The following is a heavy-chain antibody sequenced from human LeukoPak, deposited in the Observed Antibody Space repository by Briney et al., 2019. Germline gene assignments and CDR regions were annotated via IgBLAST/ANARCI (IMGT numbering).Heavy chain of an antibody. CDR2: NSGSGGST. Sequence: PGGSLRLSCAASGFTFSTYAMSWVRQAPEKGLECVSANSGSGGSTYYADSVKGRFTISRDNSKNTLYLQMNSLRAEDTAVYCCAKGHHGVVVHQNWFDPWGQGTLVTVSS. CDR1: GFTFSTYA. CDR3: AKGHHGVVVHQNWFDP. D-gene: IGHD3-22*01. J-gene: IGHJ5*02. V-gene: IGHV3-23*01.